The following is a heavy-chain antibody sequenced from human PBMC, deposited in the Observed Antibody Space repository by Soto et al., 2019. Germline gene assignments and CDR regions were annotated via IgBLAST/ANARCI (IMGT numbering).Heavy chain of an antibody. D-gene: IGHD3-22*01. CDR1: GGTFSSYA. Sequence: SVKVSCKASGGTFSSYAISWVRQAPGQGFEWMGGIIPIFGTANYAQKFQGRVTITADESTSTAYMELSSLRSEDTAVYYCARTPMIVVVIPYWYFDLWGRGTLVTVSS. V-gene: IGHV1-69*13. J-gene: IGHJ2*01. CDR2: IIPIFGTA. CDR3: ARTPMIVVVIPYWYFDL.